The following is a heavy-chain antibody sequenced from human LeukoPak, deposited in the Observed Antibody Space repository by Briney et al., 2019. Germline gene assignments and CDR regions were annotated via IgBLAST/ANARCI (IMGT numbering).Heavy chain of an antibody. Sequence: PSETLSLTCAVYGGSFRGYYWSWIRQPPGKGLEWIGEINHSGSTNYNPSLKSRVTISVDTSKNQFSLKLSSVTAADTAVYYCARGRIQLWRYWGQGTLVTVSS. CDR2: INHSGST. D-gene: IGHD5-18*01. J-gene: IGHJ4*02. V-gene: IGHV4-34*01. CDR1: GGSFRGYY. CDR3: ARGRIQLWRY.